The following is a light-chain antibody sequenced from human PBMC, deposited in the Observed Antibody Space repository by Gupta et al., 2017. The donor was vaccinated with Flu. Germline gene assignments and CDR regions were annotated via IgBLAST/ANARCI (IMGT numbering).Light chain of an antibody. Sequence: QSALTQPRSVSGSPGQSVAISCTGTSSDVGTYDYVSWYQQHPGQAPKLKIYDVNKRPSGVPVRFAGSKYGTTDSMTISGLQPDDESYYHCNSYGASIFFGGGTRLTVL. CDR2: DVN. J-gene: IGLJ2*01. V-gene: IGLV2-11*01. CDR3: NSYGASIF. CDR1: SSDVGTYDY.